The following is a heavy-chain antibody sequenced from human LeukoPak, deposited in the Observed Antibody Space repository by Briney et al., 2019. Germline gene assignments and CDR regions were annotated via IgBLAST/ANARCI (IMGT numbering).Heavy chain of an antibody. Sequence: GGSLRLSCAASGFTFSNYGMNWVRQAPGKGLEWVSSISDSAGSTVYADSVKCRLTISSDNSKNTLYLQMNSLRAGDTAIHYCAKRIQYSSSSAYFAYWGQGTLVTVSS. J-gene: IGHJ4*02. CDR3: AKRIQYSSSSAYFAY. V-gene: IGHV3-23*01. CDR1: GFTFSNYG. D-gene: IGHD6-6*01. CDR2: ISDSAGST.